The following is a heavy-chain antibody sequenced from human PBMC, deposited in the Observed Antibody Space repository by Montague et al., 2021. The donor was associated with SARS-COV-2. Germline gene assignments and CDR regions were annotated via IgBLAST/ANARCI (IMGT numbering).Heavy chain of an antibody. Sequence: SLRLSCAASGFTFSSYEMNWVRQAPGKGLEWVSYISSSGSTISYADSVKGRFAISRDNAKNSLYLQMNSLRAEDTAVYYCARLLRITMVRGMYYFDYWGQGTLVTVSS. J-gene: IGHJ4*02. CDR3: ARLLRITMVRGMYYFDY. CDR1: GFTFSSYE. CDR2: ISSSGSTI. V-gene: IGHV3-48*03. D-gene: IGHD3-10*01.